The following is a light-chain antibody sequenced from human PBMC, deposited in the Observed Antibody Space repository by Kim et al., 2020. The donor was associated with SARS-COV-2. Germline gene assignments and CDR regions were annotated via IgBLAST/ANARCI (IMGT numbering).Light chain of an antibody. CDR3: SSYTSGSTV. Sequence: QSALTQPASVSGSPGQSITISCTGTSSDVGGYNYVSWYQQHPGKAPKLMIYDVTKRPSGVSNRFSGSKSGNTASLTISGLQAEDEADYYCSSYTSGSTVFGTGTKVTV. J-gene: IGLJ1*01. CDR1: SSDVGGYNY. V-gene: IGLV2-14*01. CDR2: DVT.